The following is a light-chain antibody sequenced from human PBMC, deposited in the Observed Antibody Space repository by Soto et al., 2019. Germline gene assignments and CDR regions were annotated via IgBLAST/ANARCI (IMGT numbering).Light chain of an antibody. V-gene: IGKV3-15*01. CDR2: GAS. Sequence: EIVMTQSPATLSVSPGERATLSCRASQSVSSNLAWYQQKPGQAPRLLIYGASTRATGIPARFSGTGSGTEFTITISSLQSEDFAVYHCQQYNNWPMYTFGQGTKLEIK. J-gene: IGKJ2*01. CDR1: QSVSSN. CDR3: QQYNNWPMYT.